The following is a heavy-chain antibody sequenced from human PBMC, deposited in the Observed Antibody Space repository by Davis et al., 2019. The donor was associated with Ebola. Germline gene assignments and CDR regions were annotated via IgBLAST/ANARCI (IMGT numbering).Heavy chain of an antibody. J-gene: IGHJ4*02. CDR1: GYTFTGYY. CDR3: ARAHVDTAND. V-gene: IGHV1-18*04. Sequence: ASVKVSCKASGYTFTGYYMHWVRQAPGQGLEWMGWISAYNGNTNYAQKLQGRVTMTTDTSTSTAYMELRSLRSDDTAVYYCARAHVDTANDWGQGTLVTVSS. CDR2: ISAYNGNT. D-gene: IGHD5-18*01.